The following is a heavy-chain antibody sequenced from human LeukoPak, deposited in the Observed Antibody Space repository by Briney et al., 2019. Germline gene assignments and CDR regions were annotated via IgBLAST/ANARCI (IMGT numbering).Heavy chain of an antibody. V-gene: IGHV1-69*13. Sequence: SVKVSCRASGGTFSSYAISWVRQAPGQGLEWMGGIIPIFGTANYAQKFQGRVTITADESTSTAYMELSSLRSEDTAVYYCARSYYYGSGSYRFYYYYGMDVWGQGTTVTVSS. CDR1: GGTFSSYA. D-gene: IGHD3-10*01. CDR2: IIPIFGTA. CDR3: ARSYYYGSGSYRFYYYYGMDV. J-gene: IGHJ6*02.